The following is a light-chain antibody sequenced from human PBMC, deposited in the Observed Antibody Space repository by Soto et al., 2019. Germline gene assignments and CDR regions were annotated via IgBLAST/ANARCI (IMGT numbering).Light chain of an antibody. CDR3: QQTSRTVFT. J-gene: IGKJ3*01. Sequence: DIQMTQSPSSLSASVGDRVTITCRARQSISRYLNWYQQKPGKAPKLLIYAASTLQSGVPSRFSGSGSGTDFTLTISSLQPEDFATYSCQQTSRTVFTFGPGTKVDIK. CDR2: AAS. V-gene: IGKV1-39*01. CDR1: QSISRY.